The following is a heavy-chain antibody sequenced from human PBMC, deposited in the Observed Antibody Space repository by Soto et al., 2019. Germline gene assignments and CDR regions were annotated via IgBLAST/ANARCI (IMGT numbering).Heavy chain of an antibody. Sequence: NPSETLSLTCAVYGGSFSGYYWSWIRQPPGKGLEWIGEINHSGSTNYNPSHKSRVTISVDTSKNQFSLKLSSVTAADTAVYYCARGRGAVAGTSYWGQGTLVT. D-gene: IGHD6-19*01. V-gene: IGHV4-34*01. CDR3: ARGRGAVAGTSY. CDR1: GGSFSGYY. J-gene: IGHJ4*02. CDR2: INHSGST.